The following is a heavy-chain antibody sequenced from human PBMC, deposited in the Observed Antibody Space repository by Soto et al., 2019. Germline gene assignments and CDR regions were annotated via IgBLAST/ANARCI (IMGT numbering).Heavy chain of an antibody. V-gene: IGHV4-59*12. Sequence: SETLSLTCTVCGGSISSDYWSWIRQPPEKGLEWIGYIYYTGTTKYNPSLKSRVTISVDRSKNQFSLKLTSVTAADTAVYYCARGSTGYSSSWYRYWGQGTLVTVSS. CDR1: GGSISSDY. CDR3: ARGSTGYSSSWYRY. CDR2: IYYTGTT. D-gene: IGHD6-13*01. J-gene: IGHJ4*02.